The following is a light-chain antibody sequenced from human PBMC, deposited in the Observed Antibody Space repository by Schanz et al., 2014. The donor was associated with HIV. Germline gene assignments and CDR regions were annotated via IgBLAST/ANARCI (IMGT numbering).Light chain of an antibody. CDR1: QSVSSN. V-gene: IGKV3D-15*02. Sequence: IVMTQSPATLSLSPGERATLSCRASQSVSSNLAWYQQKPGQAPRLLMYGATSRATGVPDRFSGSGSGTDFTLTISRLEPEDSAVYYCQQYNYAPLTFGGGTKVEIK. J-gene: IGKJ4*01. CDR2: GAT. CDR3: QQYNYAPLT.